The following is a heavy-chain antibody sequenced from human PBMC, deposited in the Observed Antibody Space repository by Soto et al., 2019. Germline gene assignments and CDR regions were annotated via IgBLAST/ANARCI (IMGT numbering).Heavy chain of an antibody. CDR3: VRDSGRGFYFDY. D-gene: IGHD3-10*01. CDR2: IRNRPNSYTT. Sequence: GGSLRLSCAASGFPFSDHYMDWVRPAPGKGLEWVGRIRNRPNSYTTQYAASVKGRFAVLRDDSENLVYLQMNDLKTEDTAVYYCVRDSGRGFYFDYWGQGAQVTVSS. V-gene: IGHV3-72*01. J-gene: IGHJ4*02. CDR1: GFPFSDHY.